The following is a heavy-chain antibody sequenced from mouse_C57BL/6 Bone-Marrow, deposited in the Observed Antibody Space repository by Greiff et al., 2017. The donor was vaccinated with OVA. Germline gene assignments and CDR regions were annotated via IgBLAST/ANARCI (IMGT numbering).Heavy chain of an antibody. V-gene: IGHV3-6*01. Sequence: EVQLQESGPGLVKPSQSLSLTCSVTGYSITSGYYWNWIRQFPGNKLEWMGYISYDGSNNYNPSLKNRISITRDTSKNQFFLKLNSVTTEDTATYYCAKKGYYYGSSWYFDVWGTGTTVTVSS. CDR1: GYSITSGYY. D-gene: IGHD1-1*01. J-gene: IGHJ1*03. CDR2: ISYDGSN. CDR3: AKKGYYYGSSWYFDV.